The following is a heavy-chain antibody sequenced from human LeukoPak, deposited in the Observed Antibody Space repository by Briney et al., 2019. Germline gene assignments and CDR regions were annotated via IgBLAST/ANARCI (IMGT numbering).Heavy chain of an antibody. J-gene: IGHJ4*02. CDR1: GFTFDDYA. CDR3: AKEGASFDY. D-gene: IGHD1-26*01. CDR2: ISWNSGSI. V-gene: IGHV3-9*01. Sequence: GGSLRLSCAASGFTFDDYAMHWVRQAPGKGLEWVSGISWNSGSIGYADSVKGRFTISRDNAKNSLYLQMNSLRAEDTALYYCAKEGASFDYWGQGTLVTVSS.